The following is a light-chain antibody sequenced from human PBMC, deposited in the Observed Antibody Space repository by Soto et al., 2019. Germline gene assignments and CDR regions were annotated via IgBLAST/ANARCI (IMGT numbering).Light chain of an antibody. CDR3: QQYYNSVLT. CDR1: QSISNF. J-gene: IGKJ4*01. Sequence: DIQMTQSPSSLSASLGDRVTITCRASQSISNFLNWAQHKPGNAPKVLISAASTLQSGVPPRFSGSESGTDFTLTISSLQPEDSASYYCQQYYNSVLTFGGGTKVDI. CDR2: AAS. V-gene: IGKV1-39*01.